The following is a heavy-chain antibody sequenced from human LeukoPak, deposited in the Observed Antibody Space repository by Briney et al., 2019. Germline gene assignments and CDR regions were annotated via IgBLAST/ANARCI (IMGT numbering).Heavy chain of an antibody. V-gene: IGHV3-48*04. Sequence: GSLRLSCAASGFTFSSCRVNWVRQAPGKGLEGVSYISGSSSSIKYADSVKGRFTISRDNAKNSLYLQMNSLRAEDTAVYYCARDYDRSGYYIDLDYWGQGTLVTVSS. CDR2: ISGSSSSI. D-gene: IGHD3-22*01. CDR1: GFTFSSCR. J-gene: IGHJ4*02. CDR3: ARDYDRSGYYIDLDY.